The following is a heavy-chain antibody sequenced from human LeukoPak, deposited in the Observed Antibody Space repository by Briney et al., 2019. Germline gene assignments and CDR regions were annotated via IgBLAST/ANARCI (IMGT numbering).Heavy chain of an antibody. CDR1: GFTFSSYA. Sequence: GGSLRLSCAASGFTFSSYAMHWVRQAPGKGLEWVANIKQDGSEKYYVDSVKGRFTISRDNAKNSLYLQMNSLRAEDTAVYYCAREYMVRDRLDYWGQGTLVTFSS. CDR2: IKQDGSEK. V-gene: IGHV3-7*01. D-gene: IGHD3-10*01. CDR3: AREYMVRDRLDY. J-gene: IGHJ4*02.